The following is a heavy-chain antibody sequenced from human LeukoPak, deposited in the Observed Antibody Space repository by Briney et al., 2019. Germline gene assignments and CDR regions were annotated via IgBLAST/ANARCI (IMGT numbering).Heavy chain of an antibody. D-gene: IGHD3-22*01. CDR3: AREREFDYYDSSGYYSGAFDI. J-gene: IGHJ3*02. CDR2: INHSGST. V-gene: IGHV4-34*01. Sequence: SETLSLTCAVYGGSFSGYYWSWIRQPPGKGLEWIGEINHSGSTNYNPSLKSRVTISVDTSKNQFSLKLSSVTAADTAVYYCAREREFDYYDSSGYYSGAFDIWGQGTMVTVSS. CDR1: GGSFSGYY.